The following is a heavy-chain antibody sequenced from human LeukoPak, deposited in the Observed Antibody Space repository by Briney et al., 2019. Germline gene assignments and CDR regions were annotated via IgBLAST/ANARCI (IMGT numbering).Heavy chain of an antibody. D-gene: IGHD3-16*01. CDR1: GGSINSNSYY. Sequence: SETLSLTCSVSGGSINSNSYYWGWIRQPPGKVLEWIGSIYYSGSTYYNPSLKSRVTISVDKSKNQFSLKLNSVTAADTAVYYCASRGWGAADIWGQGTMVTVSS. CDR2: IYYSGST. J-gene: IGHJ3*02. V-gene: IGHV4-39*07. CDR3: ASRGWGAADI.